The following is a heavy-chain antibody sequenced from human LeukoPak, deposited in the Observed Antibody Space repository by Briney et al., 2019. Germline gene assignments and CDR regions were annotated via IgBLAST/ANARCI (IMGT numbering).Heavy chain of an antibody. J-gene: IGHJ4*02. Sequence: SVKVSCKASGGTFSSYAISWVRQAPGQGLEWMGRIIPIFGTANYAQKFQGRVTITTDESTSTAYMELSSLRSEGTAVYYCARGYCSSTSCYLGYWGQGTLVTVSS. V-gene: IGHV1-69*05. CDR3: ARGYCSSTSCYLGY. CDR1: GGTFSSYA. D-gene: IGHD2-2*01. CDR2: IIPIFGTA.